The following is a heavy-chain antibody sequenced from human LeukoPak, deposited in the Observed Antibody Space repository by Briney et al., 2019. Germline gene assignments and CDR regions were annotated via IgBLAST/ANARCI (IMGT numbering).Heavy chain of an antibody. D-gene: IGHD3-10*01. CDR3: ATYGSGASKDF. J-gene: IGHJ4*02. CDR1: GLRFTKFA. CDR2: INWSGDTT. V-gene: IGHV3-23*01. Sequence: GGSLRLSCAVSGLRFTKFALNWVRQSPVKGLEWVSAINWSGDTTYYADSVKGWFTISRDNSNSTLYLQMNSLRVDDSALYYCATYGSGASKDFWGQGTLVTVSS.